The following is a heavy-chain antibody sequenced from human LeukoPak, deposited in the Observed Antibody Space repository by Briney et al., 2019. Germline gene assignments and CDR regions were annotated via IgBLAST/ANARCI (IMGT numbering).Heavy chain of an antibody. CDR2: IKQDGSEK. CDR1: GFTFSSYW. J-gene: IGHJ4*02. D-gene: IGHD3-22*01. V-gene: IGHV3-7*01. Sequence: GGSLRLSCAASGFTFSSYWMSWVRQAPGKGLEWVANIKQDGSEKYYVDSVKGRFTISRDNSKNTLYLQMGSLRAEDMAVYYCARGTYDSRGDYWGQGTLVTVSS. CDR3: ARGTYDSRGDY.